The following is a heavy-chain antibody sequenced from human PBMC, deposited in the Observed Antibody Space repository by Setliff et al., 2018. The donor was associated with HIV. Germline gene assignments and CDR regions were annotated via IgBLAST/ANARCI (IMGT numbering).Heavy chain of an antibody. CDR3: STDLPSSGYSRDPIDYFDY. J-gene: IGHJ4*02. V-gene: IGHV3-15*01. CDR1: GFTFSSAW. Sequence: GGSLRLSCAASGFTFSSAWMSWVRQAPGKGLEWVGRIKTKNEGAATHYAAPVNGRFTISRDDSKNTLYLQMNSLKTEDTAVYYCSTDLPSSGYSRDPIDYFDYWGQGTLVTVSS. D-gene: IGHD3-22*01. CDR2: IKTKNEGAAT.